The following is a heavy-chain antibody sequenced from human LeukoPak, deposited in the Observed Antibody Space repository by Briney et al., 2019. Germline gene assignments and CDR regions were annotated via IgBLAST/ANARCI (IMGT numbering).Heavy chain of an antibody. CDR3: AREGPVVRGSEVDY. CDR2: ISGSGGST. D-gene: IGHD4-23*01. CDR1: GFTFSSYA. V-gene: IGHV3-23*01. J-gene: IGHJ4*02. Sequence: GGSLRLSCAASGFTFSSYAMNWVRQAPGKGLEWVSVISGSGGSTYYADSVKGRFTISRDNAKNSLYLQVNSLRDEDTAVYYCAREGPVVRGSEVDYWGQGTLVTVSS.